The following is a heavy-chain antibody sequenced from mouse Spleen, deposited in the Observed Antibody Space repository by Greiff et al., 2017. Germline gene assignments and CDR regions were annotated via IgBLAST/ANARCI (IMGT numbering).Heavy chain of an antibody. CDR1: GFTFSDFY. CDR3: ARGAVYDGYAMDY. D-gene: IGHD2-3*01. Sequence: EVKLVESGGGLVQSGRSLRLSCATSGFTFSDFYMEWVRQAPGKGLEWIAASRNKANDYTTEYSASVKGRFIVSRDTSQSILYLQMNALRAEDTAIYYCARGAVYDGYAMDYWGQGTSVTVSS. V-gene: IGHV7-1*01. J-gene: IGHJ4*01. CDR2: SRNKANDYTT.